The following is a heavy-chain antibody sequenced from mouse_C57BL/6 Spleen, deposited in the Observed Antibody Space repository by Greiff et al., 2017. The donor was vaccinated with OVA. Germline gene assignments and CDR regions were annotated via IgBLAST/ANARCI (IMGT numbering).Heavy chain of an antibody. J-gene: IGHJ4*01. V-gene: IGHV2-2*01. CDR3: ARRTLYYGYAMDY. D-gene: IGHD1-1*01. CDR1: GFSLTSYG. CDR2: IWSGGST. Sequence: QVHVKQSGPGLVQPSQSLSITCTVSGFSLTSYGVHWVRQSPGKGLEWLGVIWSGGSTDYNAAFISRLSISKDNSKSQVFFKMNSLQADDTAIYYCARRTLYYGYAMDYWGQGTSVTVSS.